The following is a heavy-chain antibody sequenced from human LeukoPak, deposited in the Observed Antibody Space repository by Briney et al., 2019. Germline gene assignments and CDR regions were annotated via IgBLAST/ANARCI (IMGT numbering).Heavy chain of an antibody. CDR1: GFTFNSYA. CDR2: ISSNGGST. J-gene: IGHJ6*03. CDR3: ARGPGVTYYYYYYMDV. Sequence: PGGSLRLSCAASGFTFNSYAMHWVRQAPGKGLEYGSAISSNGGSTHYANSVKGRFTISRDNSKNTLYLQMGSLRAEDMAVYYCARGPGVTYYYYYYMDVWGKGTTVTVSS. V-gene: IGHV3-64*01. D-gene: IGHD2-21*02.